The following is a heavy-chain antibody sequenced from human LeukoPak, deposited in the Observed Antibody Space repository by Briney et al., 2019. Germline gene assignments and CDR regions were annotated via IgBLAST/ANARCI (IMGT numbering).Heavy chain of an antibody. V-gene: IGHV4-59*01. CDR1: GGSISTYY. D-gene: IGHD5-18*01. CDR3: ARDKAHSYGRYFDP. J-gene: IGHJ5*02. Sequence: PSETLSLTCSVAGGSISTYYWNWIRQTPGKGLEWIGHISNGNTDYNPSLKSRVTISVDTSKNQFSLRLTSVTAADTGVYYCARDKAHSYGRYFDPWGQGALVIVS. CDR2: ISNGNT.